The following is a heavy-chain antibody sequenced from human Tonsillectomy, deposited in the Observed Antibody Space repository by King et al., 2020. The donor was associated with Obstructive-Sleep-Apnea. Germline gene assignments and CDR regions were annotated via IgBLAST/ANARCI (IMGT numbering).Heavy chain of an antibody. D-gene: IGHD2-2*01. V-gene: IGHV3-30*02. CDR1: GFTFSSYG. Sequence: VQLVESGGGVVQPGRSLRLSCAASGFTFSSYGMHWVRQAPGKGLEWVAFIRYDGSNKYYADSVKGRFTTSRDNSKNTLYLQMNSLRAEDTAVYYCAKDLLGYCSSTSCLSLDYWGQGTLVTVSS. CDR2: IRYDGSNK. CDR3: AKDLLGYCSSTSCLSLDY. J-gene: IGHJ4*02.